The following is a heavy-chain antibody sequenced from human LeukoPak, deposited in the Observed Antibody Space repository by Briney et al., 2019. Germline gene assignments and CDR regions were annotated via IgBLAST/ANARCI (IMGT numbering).Heavy chain of an antibody. CDR1: GGSISSGDYY. D-gene: IGHD2-15*01. CDR3: ARASVVAAGGPWFDP. Sequence: SQTLSLTCTVSGGSISSGDYYWSWIRQPPGKGLEWIGSIYYSGSTYYNPSLKSRVTISVDTSKNQFSLKLSSVTAADPAVYYCARASVVAAGGPWFDPWGQGTLVTVSS. CDR2: IYYSGST. J-gene: IGHJ5*02. V-gene: IGHV4-30-4*01.